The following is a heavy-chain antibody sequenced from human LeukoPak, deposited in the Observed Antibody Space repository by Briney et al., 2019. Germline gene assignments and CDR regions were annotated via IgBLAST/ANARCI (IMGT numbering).Heavy chain of an antibody. CDR1: GYTLTELS. CDR3: AGVRSIYGSGRSPPPWFDP. D-gene: IGHD3-10*01. CDR2: FDPEDGET. V-gene: IGHV1-24*01. J-gene: IGHJ5*02. Sequence: GASVKVSCKVSGYTLTELSMHWVRQAPGKGLEWMGGFDPEDGETIYAQKFQGRVTMTEDTSTDTAYMELSSLRSEDTAVYYCAGVRSIYGSGRSPPPWFDPWGQGTLVTVSS.